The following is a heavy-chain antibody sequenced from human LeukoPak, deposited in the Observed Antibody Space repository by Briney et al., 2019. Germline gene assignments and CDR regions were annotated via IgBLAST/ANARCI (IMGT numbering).Heavy chain of an antibody. J-gene: IGHJ4*02. D-gene: IGHD3-16*02. CDR1: GFTFSSYG. V-gene: IGHV3-30*02. CDR3: AKDWSDYVWGSYRYYY. Sequence: GGSLRLSCAASGFTFSSYGMRWVRQAPGKGLEWVAFIRYDGSNKYNADSVKGRFTISRDNSKNTLYLQMNSLRAEDTAVYYCAKDWSDYVWGSYRYYYWGQGTLVTVSS. CDR2: IRYDGSNK.